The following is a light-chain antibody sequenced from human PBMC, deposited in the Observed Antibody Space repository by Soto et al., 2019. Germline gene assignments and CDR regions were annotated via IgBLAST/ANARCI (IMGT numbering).Light chain of an antibody. V-gene: IGLV2-14*01. CDR2: DVN. J-gene: IGLJ1*01. Sequence: QSALTQPASVSGYPGQSITISCTGTSSDVGGYDYVSWYQQHPGKAPKLMIYDVNNRPSGVSNRFSGSKSGNTASLTISGLQAEDEADYYCSSYTSSSTPLYVFGTGTKVTVL. CDR1: SSDVGGYDY. CDR3: SSYTSSSTPLYV.